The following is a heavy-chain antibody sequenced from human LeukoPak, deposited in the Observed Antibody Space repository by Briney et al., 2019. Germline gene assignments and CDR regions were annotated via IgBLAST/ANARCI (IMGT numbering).Heavy chain of an antibody. J-gene: IGHJ4*02. CDR2: INPNSGGT. D-gene: IGHD3-10*01. CDR3: ARAGVYYGSGSPFDY. CDR1: GYTFTGYY. Sequence: ASVKVSCKASGYTFTGYYMHWVRQAPGQGLEWMGWINPNSGGTNYAQKFRGRVTMTRDTSISTAYMELSRLRSDDTAVYYCARAGVYYGSGSPFDYWGQGTLVTVSS. V-gene: IGHV1-2*02.